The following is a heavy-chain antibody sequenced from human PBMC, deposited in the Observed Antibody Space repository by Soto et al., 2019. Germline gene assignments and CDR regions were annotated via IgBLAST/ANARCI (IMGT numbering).Heavy chain of an antibody. J-gene: IGHJ1*01. CDR1: GFTFSSYA. CDR3: AKDHYDSSGYKYFQH. V-gene: IGHV3-23*01. D-gene: IGHD3-22*01. Sequence: PGGSLRLSXAASGFTFSSYAMSWVRQAPGKGLEWVSAISGSGGSTYYADSVKGRFTISRDNSKNTLYLQMNSLRAEDTAVYYCAKDHYDSSGYKYFQHWGQGTLVTVSS. CDR2: ISGSGGST.